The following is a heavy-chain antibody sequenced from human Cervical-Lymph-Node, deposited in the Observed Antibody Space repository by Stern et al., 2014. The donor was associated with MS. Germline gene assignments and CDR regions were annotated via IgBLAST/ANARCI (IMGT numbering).Heavy chain of an antibody. J-gene: IGHJ6*02. D-gene: IGHD6-19*01. Sequence: VQLVESGGGVVQPGKSLRLACVASEFSFSIYGMHWVRQAPGKGLEGVAVIWSDGSVQYYVDSVKGRFTISRDNSKDTLYLQMNSLRAEDTAVYYCARDLAAVNGMDVWGRGTTVTV. V-gene: IGHV3-33*01. CDR3: ARDLAAVNGMDV. CDR1: EFSFSIYG. CDR2: IWSDGSVQ.